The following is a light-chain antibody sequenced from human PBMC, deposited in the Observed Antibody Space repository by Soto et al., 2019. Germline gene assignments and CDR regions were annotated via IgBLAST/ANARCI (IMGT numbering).Light chain of an antibody. CDR3: QQRSNRPLT. Sequence: EIVLTQSPATLSLSPGERATLSCRASQSVSSYLAWYQQKPGQAPRLLIYDASNRATGIPARFSGSGSGTDFTLTITSLDTEPFPVYYCQQRSNRPLTFGGGTKVDIK. CDR1: QSVSSY. CDR2: DAS. V-gene: IGKV3-11*01. J-gene: IGKJ4*01.